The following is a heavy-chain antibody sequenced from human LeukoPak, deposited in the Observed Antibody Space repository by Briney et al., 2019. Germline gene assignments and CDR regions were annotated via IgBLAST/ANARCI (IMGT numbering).Heavy chain of an antibody. Sequence: GGSLILSCAASGFTFSSYSMNWVRQAPGKGLEWVSSISSSSSYIYYADSVKGRFTISRDNAKNSLYLQMNSLRAEDTAVYYCARDPTAAGANWFDPWGQGTLVTVSS. J-gene: IGHJ5*02. CDR1: GFTFSSYS. D-gene: IGHD6-13*01. CDR3: ARDPTAAGANWFDP. V-gene: IGHV3-21*01. CDR2: ISSSSSYI.